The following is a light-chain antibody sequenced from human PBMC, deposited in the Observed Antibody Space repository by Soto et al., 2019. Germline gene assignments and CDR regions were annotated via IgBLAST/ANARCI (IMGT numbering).Light chain of an antibody. V-gene: IGKV3D-20*01. CDR3: QQYGSSPT. CDR1: QSVSSGY. J-gene: IGKJ4*01. Sequence: EIVLTQSPATLSLSPGERATLSCGASQSVSSGYLAWYQQKPGLAPRLLIYDASSRATGIPDRFSGSGSGTDFTLTISRLEPEDFAVYYCQQYGSSPTFGGGTKV. CDR2: DAS.